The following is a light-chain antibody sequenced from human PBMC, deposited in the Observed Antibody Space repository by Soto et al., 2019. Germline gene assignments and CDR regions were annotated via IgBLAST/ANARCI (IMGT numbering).Light chain of an antibody. V-gene: IGLV2-14*02. CDR2: GNS. J-gene: IGLJ2*01. CDR1: SSDVGGYDL. CDR3: QSYDSSLSGVV. Sequence: QSVLTQPASVSGSPGQSITISCTGTSSDVGGYDLVSWYQQHPGKAPKLLIYGNSNRPSGVPDRFSGSKSGTSASLAITGLQAEDEADYYCQSYDSSLSGVVFGGGTKLTVL.